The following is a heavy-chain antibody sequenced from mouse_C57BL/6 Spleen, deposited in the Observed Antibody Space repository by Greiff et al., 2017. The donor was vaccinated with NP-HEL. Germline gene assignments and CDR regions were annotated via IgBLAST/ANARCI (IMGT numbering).Heavy chain of an antibody. J-gene: IGHJ3*01. D-gene: IGHD1-1*01. V-gene: IGHV1-52*01. CDR2: IDPSDSET. CDR3: ARSDGSSPFAY. CDR1: GYTFTSYW. Sequence: QVQLQQPGAELVRPGSSVKLSCKASGYTFTSYWMHWVKQRPIQGLEWIGNIDPSDSETHYNQKFKDKATLTVEKSSSTAYMQLRSLTSEDSAVYYCARSDGSSPFAYWGQGTLVTVSA.